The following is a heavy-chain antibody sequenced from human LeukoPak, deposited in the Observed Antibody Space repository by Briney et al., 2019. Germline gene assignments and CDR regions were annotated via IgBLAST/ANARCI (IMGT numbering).Heavy chain of an antibody. CDR3: AGLYCTNGVCHFDY. CDR1: GGSISSSTFY. Sequence: SETLSLTCTVSGGSISSSTFYWAAIRQPPGKGLEWIGSIYYSGTTYYNPSLKSRVTISVDTSESHFSLKLSSVTAADTAVYYCAGLYCTNGVCHFDYWGQGTLVTVSS. D-gene: IGHD2-8*01. CDR2: IYYSGTT. V-gene: IGHV4-39*07. J-gene: IGHJ4*02.